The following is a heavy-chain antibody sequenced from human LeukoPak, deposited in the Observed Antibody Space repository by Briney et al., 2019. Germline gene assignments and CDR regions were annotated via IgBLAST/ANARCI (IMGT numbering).Heavy chain of an antibody. V-gene: IGHV1-18*01. CDR2: ISAYNGNT. CDR1: GGTFISFA. CDR3: ARVVTPRYCSTTSCYWKGWFDP. J-gene: IGHJ5*02. Sequence: ASVKVSCKASGGTFISFAITWVRQAPGQGLEWMGLISAYNGNTNYAQKLQGRVTMTTDTSTSTAYMELRSLRSEDTAVYYCARVVTPRYCSTTSCYWKGWFDPWGQGTLVTVSS. D-gene: IGHD2-2*01.